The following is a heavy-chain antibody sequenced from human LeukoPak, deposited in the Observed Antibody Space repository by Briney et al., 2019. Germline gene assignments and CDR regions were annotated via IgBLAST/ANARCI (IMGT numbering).Heavy chain of an antibody. CDR2: IIPIFGTA. CDR1: GGTFSSYA. D-gene: IGHD2-2*01. J-gene: IGHJ6*03. V-gene: IGHV1-69*13. Sequence: SVKVSCKASGGTFSSYAISWVRQAPGQGLEWMGGIIPIFGTANYAQKFQGRVTITADESTSTAYMELSSLRSEDTAVYYCARDRGDIVVVPAAMNYYYYYMDVWGKGTTVTVSS. CDR3: ARDRGDIVVVPAAMNYYYYYMDV.